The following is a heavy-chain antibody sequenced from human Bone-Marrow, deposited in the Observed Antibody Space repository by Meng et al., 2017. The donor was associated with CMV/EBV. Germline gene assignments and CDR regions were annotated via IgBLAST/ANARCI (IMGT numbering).Heavy chain of an antibody. V-gene: IGHV4-61*01. CDR3: AREYCGGDCYFGGWFDP. Sequence: SETLSLTCTVSGGSVSSGSYYWSWIRQPPGKGLEWIGYIYYSGSTNYNPSLKSRVTISVDTSKNQFSLKLSSVTAADTAVYYCAREYCGGDCYFGGWFDPWGQGTLVTVSS. CDR2: IYYSGST. D-gene: IGHD2-21*01. CDR1: GGSVSSGSYY. J-gene: IGHJ5*02.